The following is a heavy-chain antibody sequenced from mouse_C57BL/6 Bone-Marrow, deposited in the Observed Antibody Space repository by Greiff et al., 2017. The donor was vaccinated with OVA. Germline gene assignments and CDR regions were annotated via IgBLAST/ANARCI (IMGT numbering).Heavy chain of an antibody. J-gene: IGHJ3*01. V-gene: IGHV5-2*01. Sequence: EVQGVESGGGLVQPGESLKLSCESNEYEFPSHDMSWVRKTPEKRLELVAAINSDGGSTYYPDTMERRFIISRDNTKETLYLQMSSLRSEDTALNYCAYMITTAWFAYWGQGTLVTVSA. CDR3: AYMITTAWFAY. CDR2: INSDGGST. D-gene: IGHD2-4*01. CDR1: EYEFPSHD.